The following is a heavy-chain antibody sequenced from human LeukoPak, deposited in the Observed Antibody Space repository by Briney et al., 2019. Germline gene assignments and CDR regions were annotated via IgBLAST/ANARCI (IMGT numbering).Heavy chain of an antibody. J-gene: IGHJ3*02. CDR2: IYYSGST. V-gene: IGHV4-61*08. CDR1: GGSISSGGYS. CDR3: ARAGVDAFDI. D-gene: IGHD7-27*01. Sequence: SETLSLTCAVSGGSISSGGYSWSWIRQPPGKGLEWIGYIYYSGSTNYNPSLKSRVTISVDTSKNQFSLKLSSVTAADTAVYYCARAGVDAFDIWGQGTMVTVSS.